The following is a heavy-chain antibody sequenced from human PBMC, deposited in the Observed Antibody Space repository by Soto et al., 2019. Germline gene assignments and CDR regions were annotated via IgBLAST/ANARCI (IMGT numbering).Heavy chain of an antibody. Sequence: SETLSLTCTVSGGSISSSSYYWGWIRQPPGKGLEWIGSIYYSGSTYYNPSLKSRVTISVDTSKNQFSLKLSSVTAADTAVYYCASEDRPDCGGDCYLGIRYWGQGTLVTVSS. D-gene: IGHD2-21*02. CDR2: IYYSGST. V-gene: IGHV4-39*01. CDR3: ASEDRPDCGGDCYLGIRY. J-gene: IGHJ4*02. CDR1: GGSISSSSYY.